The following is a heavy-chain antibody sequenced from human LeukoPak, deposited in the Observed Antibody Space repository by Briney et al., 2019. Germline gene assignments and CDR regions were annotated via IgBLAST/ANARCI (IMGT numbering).Heavy chain of an antibody. CDR1: GSTFSSHT. CDR2: ISSTSSVI. Sequence: PGGSLRLSCAASGSTFSSHTMNWVRQAPGKGLEWVSYISSTSSVIYYADSVKGRFTISRDNAKNSLYLQMNSLRAEDTAVYSCARIKEYGFDIWGQGTMVTVSS. V-gene: IGHV3-48*04. D-gene: IGHD3-10*01. J-gene: IGHJ3*02. CDR3: ARIKEYGFDI.